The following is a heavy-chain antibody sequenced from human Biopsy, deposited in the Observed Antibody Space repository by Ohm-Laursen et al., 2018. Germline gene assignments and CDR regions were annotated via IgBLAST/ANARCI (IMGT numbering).Heavy chain of an antibody. CDR3: AKQWSYYESFTQHYRGDFDY. V-gene: IGHV4-59*08. CDR2: ISYSGST. J-gene: IGHJ4*02. D-gene: IGHD3-16*01. CDR1: GGSISSSY. Sequence: TLSLTCSVSGGSISSSYWSWIRQPPGKGLEWIGYISYSGSTSYNPSLKSRVTISAATSKNQLPLTLISLTAADTAVYFCAKQWSYYESFTQHYRGDFDYWGQGTLVIVSS.